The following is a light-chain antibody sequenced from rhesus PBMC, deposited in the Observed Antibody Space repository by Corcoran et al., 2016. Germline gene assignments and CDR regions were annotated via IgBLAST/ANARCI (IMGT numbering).Light chain of an antibody. CDR2: GTS. CDR3: LQVYTVPWT. CDR1: HGVKKV. J-gene: IGKJ1*01. V-gene: IGKV1-94*01. Sequence: DIQMTQSPSSLSTSVGDRVTVTCRSSHGVKKVLSWYQQKPGEAPTLLIYGTSNLPTGVSSRSSGSGSGTDYTLTVSTLQPEDVATYYGLQVYTVPWTFGQGTKVEIK.